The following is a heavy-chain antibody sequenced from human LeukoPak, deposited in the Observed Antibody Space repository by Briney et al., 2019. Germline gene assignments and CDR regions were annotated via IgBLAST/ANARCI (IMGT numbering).Heavy chain of an antibody. D-gene: IGHD4-11*01. Sequence: TGGSLRLSCAASGFTFSNYGMSWVRQAPGKGLEWVSVISGSGANTYYADSVKGRFTISRDNSKNTLYLQVNSLRAEDTAVYYCAKAKSYYSNYDYWGQGTLVTVSS. V-gene: IGHV3-23*01. CDR2: ISGSGANT. CDR1: GFTFSNYG. CDR3: AKAKSYYSNYDY. J-gene: IGHJ4*02.